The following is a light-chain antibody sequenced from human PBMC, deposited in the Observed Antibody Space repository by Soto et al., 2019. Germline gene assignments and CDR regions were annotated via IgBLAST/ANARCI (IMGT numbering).Light chain of an antibody. V-gene: IGKV1-27*01. J-gene: IGKJ5*01. CDR1: QDISVY. CDR3: QKFNTGALT. CDR2: SAS. Sequence: DIQMTQSPSSLSASVGDRVTITCRASQDISVYLAWYQQKPGKVPKLLIYSASTLHSGVPSRFSGSGSGTDFTLTISSLQPEDVATYFCQKFNTGALTFGQGTRLEIK.